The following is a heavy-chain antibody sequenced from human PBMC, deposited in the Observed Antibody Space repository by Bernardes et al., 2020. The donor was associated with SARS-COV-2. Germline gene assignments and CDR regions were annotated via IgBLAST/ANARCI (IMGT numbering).Heavy chain of an antibody. V-gene: IGHV4-4*02. CDR2: IFHSGSM. CDR1: GGSISSSSNW. Sequence: SETLSLTCAVSGGSISSSSNWWSWVRQPPGKGLEWIGEIFHSGSMNYNPSLKSRVTISLNKSRNQFSLKLTSVTAADTAVYYCATERDYDSSGYYLDVWGQGTTVTVSS. CDR3: ATERDYDSSGYYLDV. D-gene: IGHD3-22*01. J-gene: IGHJ6*02.